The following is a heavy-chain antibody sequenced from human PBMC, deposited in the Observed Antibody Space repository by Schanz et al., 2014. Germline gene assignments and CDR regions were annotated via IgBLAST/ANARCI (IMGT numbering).Heavy chain of an antibody. Sequence: EQLVESGGGLVQPGGSLRLSCAASGFTFSAYAMTWVRQIPGKGLEWVALVSSDGNNDYYTDSVKGRFTISRDNSKNTVHLQMNSLRAEDTAVYYCAKGRFGELSAFDIWGQGTMVTVSS. CDR3: AKGRFGELSAFDI. V-gene: IGHV3-30*18. J-gene: IGHJ3*02. D-gene: IGHD3-10*01. CDR2: VSSDGNND. CDR1: GFTFSAYA.